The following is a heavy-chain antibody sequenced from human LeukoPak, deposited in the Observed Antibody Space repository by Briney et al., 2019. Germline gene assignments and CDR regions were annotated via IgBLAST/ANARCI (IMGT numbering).Heavy chain of an antibody. CDR2: ISGSGGST. V-gene: IGHV3-23*01. CDR3: AKRNYDILTGYREFDY. J-gene: IGHJ4*02. D-gene: IGHD3-9*01. Sequence: GGSLRLSCAASGFTFSSYGMSWVRQAPGKGLEWVSAISGSGGSTYYADSVKGRFTISRDNSKNTLYLQMNSLRAEDTAVYYCAKRNYDILTGYREFDYWGQGTLVTVST. CDR1: GFTFSSYG.